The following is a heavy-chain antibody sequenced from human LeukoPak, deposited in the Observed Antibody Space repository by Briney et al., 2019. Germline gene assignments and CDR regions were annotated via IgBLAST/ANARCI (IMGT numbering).Heavy chain of an antibody. Sequence: PSETLSLTCTVSSGSISSSSYYWGWIRQPPGKGLEWIGSIYYSGSTYYNPSLKSRVTISVDTSKNQFSLKLSSVTAADTAVYYCARQLASRTGWFDPWGQGTLVTVSS. CDR1: SGSISSSSYY. CDR2: IYYSGST. D-gene: IGHD1-14*01. CDR3: ARQLASRTGWFDP. J-gene: IGHJ5*02. V-gene: IGHV4-39*01.